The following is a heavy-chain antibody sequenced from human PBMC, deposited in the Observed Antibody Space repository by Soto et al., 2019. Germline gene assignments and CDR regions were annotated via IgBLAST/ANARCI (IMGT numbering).Heavy chain of an antibody. D-gene: IGHD1-26*01. V-gene: IGHV1-46*01. CDR3: ASDAAVGLFDY. Sequence: ASVKVSCKASGYTFTSYYMHWVRQAPGQGLEWMGIINPSGGSTSYAQKFQGRVTMTRDTSTSTVYMELRSLRSDDTAVYYCASDAAVGLFDYWGQGTLVTVSS. CDR2: INPSGGST. CDR1: GYTFTSYY. J-gene: IGHJ4*02.